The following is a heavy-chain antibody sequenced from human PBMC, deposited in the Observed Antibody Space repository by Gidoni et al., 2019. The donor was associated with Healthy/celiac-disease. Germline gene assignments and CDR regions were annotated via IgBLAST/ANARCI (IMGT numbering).Heavy chain of an antibody. Sequence: EVQLLESGGGLVQPGGSLRLSCAASGFTFSSYAMSWVRQAPGKGLEWVSAISGSGGSTYYADPVKGRFTISRDNSKNTLYLQMNSLRAEDTAVYYCASIGGEVTLAVAGPTAPFDIWGQGTMVTVSS. V-gene: IGHV3-23*01. CDR1: GFTFSSYA. CDR2: ISGSGGST. J-gene: IGHJ3*02. D-gene: IGHD6-19*01. CDR3: ASIGGEVTLAVAGPTAPFDI.